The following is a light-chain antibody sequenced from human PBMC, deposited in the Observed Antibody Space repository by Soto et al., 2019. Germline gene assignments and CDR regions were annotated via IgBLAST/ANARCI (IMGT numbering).Light chain of an antibody. CDR3: LQDYSYPHT. Sequence: AIQMTQYPSSLTASVGDRVTITCRASQVITNDLGWYQQKPGKAPKLLIYDASSLQSGVPSRFSGSGSGTDFTLTISSLQPEDFATYYCLQDYSYPHTFGQGTKLEIK. V-gene: IGKV1-6*01. J-gene: IGKJ2*01. CDR2: DAS. CDR1: QVITND.